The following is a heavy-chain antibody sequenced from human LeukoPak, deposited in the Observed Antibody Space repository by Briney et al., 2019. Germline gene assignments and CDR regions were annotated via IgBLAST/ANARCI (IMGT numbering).Heavy chain of an antibody. CDR2: ISSSGGST. Sequence: GGSLRLSCAASGIIFSSYSMNWVRQAPGKGLEWVSGISSSGGSTYYADSVKGRFTISRDNSKNTLDLQMNSLRAEDTAVYYCASLYSSNWAGNWFDPWGQGTLVTVSS. CDR3: ASLYSSNWAGNWFDP. V-gene: IGHV3-23*01. CDR1: GIIFSSYS. D-gene: IGHD6-13*01. J-gene: IGHJ5*02.